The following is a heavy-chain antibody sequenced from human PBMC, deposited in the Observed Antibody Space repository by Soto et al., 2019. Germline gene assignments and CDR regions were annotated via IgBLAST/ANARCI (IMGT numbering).Heavy chain of an antibody. J-gene: IGHJ6*02. CDR2: ILHSGST. Sequence: QLQLRESGPGLVKPSETLSLTCSVSGGSVSISTYYWALVLQTPGKGLEWLGSILHSGSTYYTPSLKRRLTLSVHTSEDQFSLNLSPVTATDTGVYYCATLPAAMYFYGSDVWGPGTTVTVSS. V-gene: IGHV4-39*01. CDR3: ATLPAAMYFYGSDV. CDR1: GGSVSISTYY. D-gene: IGHD2-2*01.